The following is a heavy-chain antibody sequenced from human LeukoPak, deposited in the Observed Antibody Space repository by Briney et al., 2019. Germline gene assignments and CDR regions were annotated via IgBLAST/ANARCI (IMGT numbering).Heavy chain of an antibody. J-gene: IGHJ4*02. D-gene: IGHD6-25*01. V-gene: IGHV4-59*01. CDR3: ARAYSSGPVDY. Sequence: SETLSLTCTVSGGSISSYYWSWIRQPPGKGLEWIGYIYYSGSTNYNPSLKSRVTISVDTSKNQFSLKLSSVTAAGTAVYYCARAYSSGPVDYWGQGTLVTVSS. CDR2: IYYSGST. CDR1: GGSISSYY.